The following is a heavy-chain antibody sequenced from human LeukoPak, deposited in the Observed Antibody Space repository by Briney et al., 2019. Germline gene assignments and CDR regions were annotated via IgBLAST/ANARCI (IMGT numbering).Heavy chain of an antibody. CDR1: GFTFSSYA. CDR3: ARVMSSGDYYTDYSNY. J-gene: IGHJ4*02. D-gene: IGHD1-26*01. V-gene: IGHV3-30*04. Sequence: PGRSLRLSCAASGFTFSSYALHWVRQAPGKGLEWVAFISSDGNRKYYADSVKGRFTISRDNSKNTLYLEINSQRVDDTAIYYCARVMSSGDYYTDYSNYWGQGTLVTVSS. CDR2: ISSDGNRK.